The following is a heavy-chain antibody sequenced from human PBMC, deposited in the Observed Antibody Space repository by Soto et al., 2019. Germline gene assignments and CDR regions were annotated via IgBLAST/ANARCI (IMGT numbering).Heavy chain of an antibody. CDR2: IYYSGST. Sequence: SETLSLTCTVSGSSISSYYWSWIRQPPGKGLEWIGYIYYSGSTNYNPSLKSRVTISVDTSKNQFSLKLSSVTAAGTAVYYCARVVPAAIRGVSMDVWGQGTTVTVSS. V-gene: IGHV4-59*01. J-gene: IGHJ6*02. CDR1: GSSISSYY. CDR3: ARVVPAAIRGVSMDV. D-gene: IGHD2-2*02.